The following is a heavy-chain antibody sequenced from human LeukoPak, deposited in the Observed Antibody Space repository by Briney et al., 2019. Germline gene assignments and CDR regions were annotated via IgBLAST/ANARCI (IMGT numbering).Heavy chain of an antibody. CDR3: ARSSGYYYYFDY. V-gene: IGHV3-30-3*01. D-gene: IGHD3-22*01. Sequence: GGSLRLSCAASGSTFSSYAMHWVRQAPGKGLEWVAVISYDGSNKYYADSVKGRFTISRDNSKNTLYLQMDSLRAEDTAVYYCARSSGYYYYFDYWGQGTLVTVSS. J-gene: IGHJ4*02. CDR2: ISYDGSNK. CDR1: GSTFSSYA.